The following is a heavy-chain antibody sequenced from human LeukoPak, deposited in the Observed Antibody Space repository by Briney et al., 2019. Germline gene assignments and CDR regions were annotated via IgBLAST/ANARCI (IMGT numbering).Heavy chain of an antibody. V-gene: IGHV3-66*02. J-gene: IGHJ4*02. CDR1: GFSVNYAY. Sequence: GGSLRLSCAASGFSVNYAYMTWVRHAPGEGLQWVSVIYADETTKYADSVKGRFTMSRDNSKNTVSLQMHSLRTEDTAVYHCARGASWYDYWGQGTLVTVSS. CDR2: IYADETT. D-gene: IGHD6-13*01. CDR3: ARGASWYDY.